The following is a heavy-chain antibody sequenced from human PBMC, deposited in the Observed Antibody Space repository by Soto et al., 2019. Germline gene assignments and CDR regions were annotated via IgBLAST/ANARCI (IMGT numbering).Heavy chain of an antibody. CDR1: GFTFSSYA. CDR3: AKSLAVAGRRKGFDP. J-gene: IGHJ5*02. D-gene: IGHD6-19*01. Sequence: EVQLLESGGCLVQPGGSLRLSCAASGFTFSSYAMSWVRQAPGKGLEWVSAISGSGGSTYYADSVKGRFTISRDNSKNTLYLQMNSLRAEDTAVYYCAKSLAVAGRRKGFDPWGQGTLVTVSS. V-gene: IGHV3-23*01. CDR2: ISGSGGST.